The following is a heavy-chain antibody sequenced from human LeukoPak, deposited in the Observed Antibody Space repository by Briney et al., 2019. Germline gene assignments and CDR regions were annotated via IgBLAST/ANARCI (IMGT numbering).Heavy chain of an antibody. Sequence: ASVKLSCKASGYTFTGYYMHWVRQAPGQGLEWMGWINPNIGGTNFAQTFQGRVTMPRDTSISTAYRELSRLRSDHTAVYYCARDERYDSSCYPFDYWGQGTLLTASS. CDR3: ARDERYDSSCYPFDY. D-gene: IGHD3-22*01. CDR1: GYTFTGYY. J-gene: IGHJ4*02. CDR2: INPNIGGT. V-gene: IGHV1-2*02.